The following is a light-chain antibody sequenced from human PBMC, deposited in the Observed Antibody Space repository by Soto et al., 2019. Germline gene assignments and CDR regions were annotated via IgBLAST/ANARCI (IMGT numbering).Light chain of an antibody. CDR3: LQYYATPQP. CDR1: QSVLYSPNNKNY. CDR2: WAS. Sequence: DIVMTQSPDSLAVSLGERATINCKSSQSVLYSPNNKNYLAWYQHKPGQPPKLLIYWASTRESGVPDRFSGSGSGTDFTLTITSLQAEDVAVYYCLQYYATPQPFGQGTKVEIK. V-gene: IGKV4-1*01. J-gene: IGKJ1*01.